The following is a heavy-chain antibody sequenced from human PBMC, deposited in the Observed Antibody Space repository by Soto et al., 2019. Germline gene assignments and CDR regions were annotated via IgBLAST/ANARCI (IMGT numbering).Heavy chain of an antibody. J-gene: IGHJ6*03. CDR2: IYYSGST. V-gene: IGHV4-59*01. CDR1: GGSISSYY. Sequence: SETLSLTCTVSGGSISSYYWSWIRQPPGKGLEWIGYIYYSGSTNYNPSLKSRVTISVDTSKNQFSLKLSSVTAADTAVYYCASSAYYYYMDVWGKGTTVTVSS. CDR3: ASSAYYYYMDV.